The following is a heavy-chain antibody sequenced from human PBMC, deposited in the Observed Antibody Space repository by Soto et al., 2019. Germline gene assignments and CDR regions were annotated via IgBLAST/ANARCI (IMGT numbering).Heavy chain of an antibody. J-gene: IGHJ3*02. V-gene: IGHV1-2*04. CDR2: INPNSGGT. D-gene: IGHD6-19*01. CDR3: ARDRHSSGTHAFDI. CDR1: GYTFTGYY. Sequence: GASVKVSCKASGYTFTGYYMHWVRQAPGQGLEWMGWINPNSGGTNYAQKFQGWVTMTRDTSISTAYMELSRLRSDDTAVFFCARDRHSSGTHAFDIWGQGTMVTVS.